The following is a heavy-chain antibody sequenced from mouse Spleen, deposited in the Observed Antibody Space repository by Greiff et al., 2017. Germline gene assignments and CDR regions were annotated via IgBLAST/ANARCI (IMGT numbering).Heavy chain of an antibody. CDR3: GRGELFDY. J-gene: IGHJ2*01. CDR1: GYTFTDHI. D-gene: IGHD4-1*01. Sequence: SGAELASPGASVTLSCKTSGYTFTDHIMNWVKKRPGQGLEWIGRIFPVSGDTDYNQKFMGKATFSVDRSSSTVYMILSSLTSEDPAVYYCGRGELFDYWGQGTTLTVSS. V-gene: IGHV1-11*01. CDR2: IFPVSGDT.